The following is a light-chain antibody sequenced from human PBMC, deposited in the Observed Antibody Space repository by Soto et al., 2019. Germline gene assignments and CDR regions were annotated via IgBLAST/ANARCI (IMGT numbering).Light chain of an antibody. CDR2: GAS. CDR1: QSISDT. Sequence: EIVRTQSPATLSVSPGGRATLSCRASQSISDTLAWYQQKPGQAPRLLIYGASSRATGIPDRFSGSGSGTEFSLTISRLEPEDFAVYYCHQYGISPFGGGTKVGIK. CDR3: HQYGISP. J-gene: IGKJ4*01. V-gene: IGKV3-20*01.